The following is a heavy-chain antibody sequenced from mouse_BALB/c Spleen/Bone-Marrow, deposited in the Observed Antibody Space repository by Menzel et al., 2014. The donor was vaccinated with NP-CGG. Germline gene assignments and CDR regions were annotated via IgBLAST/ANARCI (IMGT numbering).Heavy chain of an antibody. CDR3: AREAGYYYAMDY. V-gene: IGHV1S126*01. CDR2: IDPSDSET. Sequence: QVTLKESGPQLVRPGASVKISCKASGYSFTSYWMHWVKQRPGQGLEWIGMIDPSDSETRLNQKFKDKATLTVDKSSSTAYMQLSSPTSEDSAVYYCAREAGYYYAMDYWGQGTSVTVSS. J-gene: IGHJ4*01. CDR1: GYSFTSYW. D-gene: IGHD2-2*01.